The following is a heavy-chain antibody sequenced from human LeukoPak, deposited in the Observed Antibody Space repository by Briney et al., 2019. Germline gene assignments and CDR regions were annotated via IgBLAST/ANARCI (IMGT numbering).Heavy chain of an antibody. CDR2: IYTSGST. CDR3: ARVAYYYGSGSYYNDDY. CDR1: GGSISSGSYY. D-gene: IGHD3-10*01. V-gene: IGHV4-61*02. Sequence: SETLSLTCTVPGGSISSGSYYWSWIRQPAGKGLEWIGRIYTSGSTNYNPSLKSRVTISVDTSKNQFSLKLSSVTAADTAVYYCARVAYYYGSGSYYNDDYWGQGTLVTVSS. J-gene: IGHJ4*02.